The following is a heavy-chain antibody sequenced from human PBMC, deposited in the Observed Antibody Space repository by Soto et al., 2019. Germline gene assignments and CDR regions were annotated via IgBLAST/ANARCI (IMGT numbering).Heavy chain of an antibody. CDR3: ARTLHDYVWGSSRTRLFDY. D-gene: IGHD3-16*02. CDR2: INHSGST. J-gene: IGHJ4*02. Sequence: PSQTLCIPCALDGGYFSGYCWSPIGQPPGKGLDWIGEINHSGSTNYNPSLKSRVTIPVDTSKNQFSLKLSSVTAAETAVYYCARTLHDYVWGSSRTRLFDYWGQGTMVTVSS. CDR1: GGYFSGYC. V-gene: IGHV4-34*01.